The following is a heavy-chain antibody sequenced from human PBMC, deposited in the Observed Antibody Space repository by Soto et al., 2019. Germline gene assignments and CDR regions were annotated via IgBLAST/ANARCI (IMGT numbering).Heavy chain of an antibody. J-gene: IGHJ6*04. CDR3: ASKVGPSYYGLDG. CDR1: GASITNNHW. V-gene: IGHV4-4*02. Sequence: SEPLSLTFTVFGASITNNHWWTWVRQSPGKGPEMIGEIYHTGHANYNPSLNSRVAISVDKSKNQFSLTLNSVTAADTAVYYWASKVGPSYYGLDGWGKGNTVTVYS. CDR2: IYHTGHA. D-gene: IGHD1-26*01.